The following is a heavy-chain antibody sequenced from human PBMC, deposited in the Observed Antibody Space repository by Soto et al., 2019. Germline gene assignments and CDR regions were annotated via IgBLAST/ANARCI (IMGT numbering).Heavy chain of an antibody. V-gene: IGHV4-61*01. CDR2: IYYSGST. Sequence: KPSETLSLTCTVSGGSVSSGSYYWSWIRQPPGKGLEWIGYIYYSGSTNYNPSLKSRVTISVDTSKNQFSLKLSSVTAADTAVYYCARVSFGGTPYYDFWSGYYTNWFDPWGQGTLVTVSS. D-gene: IGHD3-3*01. CDR1: GGSVSSGSYY. J-gene: IGHJ5*02. CDR3: ARVSFGGTPYYDFWSGYYTNWFDP.